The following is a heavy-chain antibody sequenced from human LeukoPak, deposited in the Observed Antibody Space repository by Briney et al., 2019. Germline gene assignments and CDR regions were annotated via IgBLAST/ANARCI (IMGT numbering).Heavy chain of an antibody. CDR2: IGSSGSTI. CDR3: ARGVVPAAMPYNYYYYYGMDV. Sequence: GGSLRLSCAASGFTFSSYEMNWVRQAPGKGLEWVSYIGSSGSTIYYADSVKGRFTISRDNAKNSLYLQMNSLRAEDTAVYYCARGVVPAAMPYNYYYYYGMDVWGQGTTVTVSS. CDR1: GFTFSSYE. D-gene: IGHD2-2*01. J-gene: IGHJ6*02. V-gene: IGHV3-48*03.